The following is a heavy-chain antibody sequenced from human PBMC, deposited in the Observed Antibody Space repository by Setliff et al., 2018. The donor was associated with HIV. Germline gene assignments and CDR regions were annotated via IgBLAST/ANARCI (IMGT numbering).Heavy chain of an antibody. CDR1: GFTFISYG. Sequence: PGGSLRLSCAVSGFTFISYGMYWVRQAPGKGLEWVAFIRYDGSYRYYADSVKGRFTISRDNAENTLYLQMNGLRAEDTAVYYCARSNQADDYWGQGTLVTVSS. V-gene: IGHV3-30*02. CDR3: ARSNQADDY. J-gene: IGHJ4*02. CDR2: IRYDGSYR.